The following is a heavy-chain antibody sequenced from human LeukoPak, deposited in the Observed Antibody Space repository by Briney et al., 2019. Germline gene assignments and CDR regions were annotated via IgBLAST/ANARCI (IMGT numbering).Heavy chain of an antibody. CDR1: GFTFSDYY. CDR3: ARDYGGSSPFDY. J-gene: IGHJ4*02. V-gene: IGHV3-11*04. CDR2: ISSSGSNK. D-gene: IGHD4-23*01. Sequence: GGSLRLSCAASGFTFSDYYMSWTRQAPGKGLEWVSYISSSGSNKYYADSVKGRFTISRDNAKNSLYLQMNSLRAEDTAVYYCARDYGGSSPFDYWGQGALVTVSS.